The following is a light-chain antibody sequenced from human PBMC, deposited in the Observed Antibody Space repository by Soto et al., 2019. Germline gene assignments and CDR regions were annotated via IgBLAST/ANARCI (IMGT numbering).Light chain of an antibody. V-gene: IGKV1-39*01. Sequence: DIQMTQSPSSLSASVGDRVTITCRASQSIGSDLNWYQQKPGKAPNLLIYATSTLQSGVPSRFSGSGSGTDFTLTISRLQPEDFATYYCQQANSPWTFGQGTKVDI. CDR2: ATS. CDR1: QSIGSD. J-gene: IGKJ1*01. CDR3: QQANSPWT.